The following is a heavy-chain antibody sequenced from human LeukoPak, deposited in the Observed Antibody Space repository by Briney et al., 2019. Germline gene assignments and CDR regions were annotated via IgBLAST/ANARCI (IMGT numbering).Heavy chain of an antibody. CDR3: ARDPLHDSSGYLVY. CDR2: ISAYNGNT. D-gene: IGHD3-22*01. Sequence: GASVKVSCKASGYTFTSYGISWVRQAPGQGLEWMGWISAYNGNTNYAQKFQGRVTITADKSTSTAYMELSSLRSEDTAVYYCARDPLHDSSGYLVYWGQGTLVTVSS. J-gene: IGHJ4*02. V-gene: IGHV1-18*01. CDR1: GYTFTSYG.